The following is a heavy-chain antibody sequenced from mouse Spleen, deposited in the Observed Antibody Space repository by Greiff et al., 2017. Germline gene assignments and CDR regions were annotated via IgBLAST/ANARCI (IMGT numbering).Heavy chain of an antibody. J-gene: IGHJ3*01. CDR2: ISYDGSN. CDR3: ARGGVDYYDGSSFAY. D-gene: IGHD1-1*01. V-gene: IGHV3-6*01. Sequence: EVKLMESGPGLVKPSQSLSLTCSVTGYSITSGYYWNWIRQFPGNKLEWMGYISYDGSNNCNPSLKNRISITHDTSKNQFFLKLNSVTTEDTATYYCARGGVDYYDGSSFAYWGQGTLVTVSA. CDR1: GYSITSGYY.